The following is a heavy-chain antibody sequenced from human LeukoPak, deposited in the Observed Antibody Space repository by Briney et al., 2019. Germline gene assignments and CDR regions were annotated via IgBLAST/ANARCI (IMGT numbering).Heavy chain of an antibody. CDR1: GFTVSSNY. CDR2: IYSGGNT. V-gene: IGHV3-53*01. J-gene: IGHJ4*02. CDR3: ACGLGYCSSTGCYRVDY. D-gene: IGHD2-2*01. Sequence: PGGSLRLSCAASGFTVSSNYMSWVRQAPGKGLEWVSVIYSGGNTYYADSVKGRFTISRDNSKNTLYLQMNSLRAEDTAVYYCACGLGYCSSTGCYRVDYWGQGTLVTVSS.